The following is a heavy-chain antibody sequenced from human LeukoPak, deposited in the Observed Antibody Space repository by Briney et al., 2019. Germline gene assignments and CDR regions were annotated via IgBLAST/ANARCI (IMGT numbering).Heavy chain of an antibody. J-gene: IGHJ4*02. CDR3: ARRDTAMVAFDY. CDR1: GGSISSSSYQ. D-gene: IGHD5-18*01. V-gene: IGHV4-39*01. CDR2: FYYSGNT. Sequence: SETLSLTCTVSGGSISSSSYQWGWIRQPPGKGLEWIGSFYYSGNTYYNPSLKSRVTMSVDTSKNQFSLRLSSVTAADTAVYYCARRDTAMVAFDYWGQGTLVTVSS.